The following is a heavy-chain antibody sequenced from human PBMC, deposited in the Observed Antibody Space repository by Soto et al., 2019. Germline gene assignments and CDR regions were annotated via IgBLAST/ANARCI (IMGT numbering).Heavy chain of an antibody. CDR3: ARSELGSGTFDY. CDR2: TYYSGST. CDR1: GGSISSGGYY. J-gene: IGHJ4*02. Sequence: SETLSLTCTVSGGSISSGGYYWSWIRQHPGKGLEWIGYTYYSGSTYYNPSLKSRVTISVDTSKNQFSLKLSSVTAADTAVYYCARSELGSGTFDYWGQGTLVTVSS. D-gene: IGHD2-15*01. V-gene: IGHV4-31*03.